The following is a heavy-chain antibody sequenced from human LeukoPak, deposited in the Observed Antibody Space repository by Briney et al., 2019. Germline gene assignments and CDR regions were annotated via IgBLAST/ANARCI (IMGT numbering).Heavy chain of an antibody. D-gene: IGHD5-12*01. Sequence: ASVKVSCKASGYTFTSYYMHWVRQAPGQGLEWMGWINPNSGGTNYAQKFQGRVTMTRDTSISTAYMELSRLRSDDTAVYYCARAALRFLGPGAFDIWGQGTMVTVSS. CDR3: ARAALRFLGPGAFDI. J-gene: IGHJ3*02. CDR1: GYTFTSYY. CDR2: INPNSGGT. V-gene: IGHV1-2*02.